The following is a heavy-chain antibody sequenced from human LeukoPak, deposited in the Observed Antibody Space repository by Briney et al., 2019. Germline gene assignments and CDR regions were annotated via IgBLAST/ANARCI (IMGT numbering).Heavy chain of an antibody. CDR3: ARGIFGSPGGMAV. V-gene: IGHV4-30-4*01. Sequence: SETLSLTCGVSGASTSSGDFYWNWIRQPPGKGLEWIGYIYYSGSTPHNPSLKTRLNLSLDKSKNEFSLAVTSVPAGDTAVYFCARGIFGSPGGMAVWGTGTTVTVSS. CDR1: GASTSSGDFY. D-gene: IGHD3-10*01. CDR2: IYYSGST. J-gene: IGHJ6*04.